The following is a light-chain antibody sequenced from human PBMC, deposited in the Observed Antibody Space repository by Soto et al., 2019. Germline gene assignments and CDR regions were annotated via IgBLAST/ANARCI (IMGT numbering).Light chain of an antibody. Sequence: SYELTQPPSVSVSPGQTARITCSGDALPKQYVYWYQQKPGQAPLLVIYKDIERPSGIPERISGSSSGTTVTLTVSGVQAEDEADYYCQSADSSGTYWVFGGGTKVTVL. J-gene: IGLJ3*02. V-gene: IGLV3-25*02. CDR3: QSADSSGTYWV. CDR2: KDI. CDR1: ALPKQY.